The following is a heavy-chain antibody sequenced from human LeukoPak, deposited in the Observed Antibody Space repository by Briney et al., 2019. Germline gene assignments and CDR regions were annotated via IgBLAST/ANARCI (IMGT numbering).Heavy chain of an antibody. Sequence: QPGGSLRLSCVASGFTLSTYEVNWVRQAPGKGREGVSYIRGSGRDIYYADSVKGRLTISRDNAKISVYLQMNSLRAEDTAVYYCARAPTAYGSGTYPGYYWGQGTLVTVSS. CDR1: GFTLSTYE. J-gene: IGHJ4*02. D-gene: IGHD3-10*01. V-gene: IGHV3-48*03. CDR3: ARAPTAYGSGTYPGYY. CDR2: IRGSGRDI.